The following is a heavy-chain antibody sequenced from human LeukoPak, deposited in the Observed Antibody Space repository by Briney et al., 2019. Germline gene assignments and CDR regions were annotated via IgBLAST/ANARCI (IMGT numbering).Heavy chain of an antibody. V-gene: IGHV3-48*04. D-gene: IGHD6-19*01. Sequence: GGSLRLSCAASGFTFSSSSMNWVRQPPGKGLEWISYIRGGDGTMFYADSVKGRFTISRDNAKNSLFLQMNSLRAEDTAVYYCAREAVGDAFDIWGQGTMVTVSS. CDR3: AREAVGDAFDI. J-gene: IGHJ3*02. CDR2: IRGGDGTM. CDR1: GFTFSSSS.